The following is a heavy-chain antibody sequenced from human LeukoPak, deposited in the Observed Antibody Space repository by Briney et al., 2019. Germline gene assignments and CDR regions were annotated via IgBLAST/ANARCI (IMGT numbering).Heavy chain of an antibody. CDR1: GFTFSSYD. CDR2: ISSSGSTI. V-gene: IGHV3-48*03. CDR3: ARGGSTSWLDYFDY. Sequence: GGSLSLSCAASGFTFSSYDRNWVRQAPGKGLEWVSYISSSGSTIYYADSVKGRFTISRDNAKNSLYLQMNSLRAEDTAVYYCARGGSTSWLDYFDYWGQGTLVTVSS. D-gene: IGHD2-2*01. J-gene: IGHJ4*02.